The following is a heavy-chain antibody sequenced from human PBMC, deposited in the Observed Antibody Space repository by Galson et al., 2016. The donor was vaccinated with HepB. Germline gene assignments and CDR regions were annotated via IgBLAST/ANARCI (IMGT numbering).Heavy chain of an antibody. Sequence: SETLSLTCNVSGDSISSISHYWGWIRQPPGKGLEWIGQIYYTGNTNYNPSLKNRVTISLDTSKNPFSLRLTSATAADTAVYFCVRVDKFFDSRGYFYLFQYWGQGILVTVSS. V-gene: IGHV4-61*05. CDR3: VRVDKFFDSRGYFYLFQY. CDR2: IYYTGNT. J-gene: IGHJ1*01. CDR1: GDSISSISHY. D-gene: IGHD3-22*01.